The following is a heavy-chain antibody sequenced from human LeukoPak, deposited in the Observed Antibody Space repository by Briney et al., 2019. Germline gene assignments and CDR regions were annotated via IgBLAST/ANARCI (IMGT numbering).Heavy chain of an antibody. J-gene: IGHJ3*02. V-gene: IGHV3-21*01. CDR3: ARDGEGSYDDAFDI. CDR2: ITSGSSYI. Sequence: GGSLRLSCAASGFTFSSYNMNWVRQAPGKGLEWVSSITSGSSYIYYADSVKGRFTISRDNAKNSLYLQMNSLRAEDTAVYYCARDGEGSYDDAFDIWGQGTMVTVSS. CDR1: GFTFSSYN. D-gene: IGHD3-16*01.